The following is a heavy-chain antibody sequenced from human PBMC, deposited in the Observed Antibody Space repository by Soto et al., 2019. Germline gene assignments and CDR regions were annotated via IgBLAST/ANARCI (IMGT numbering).Heavy chain of an antibody. CDR3: STRAYDTNGYYRFDP. CDR2: INHSGRV. D-gene: IGHD3-22*01. V-gene: IGHV4-34*01. Sequence: WETLSLTCAVYGGSFSGHSWTWIRQSPGKGLEWIGDINHSGRVNYSPFLKSRVTISLDTSKNQFSLTLSAVTAADTAMYYCSTRAYDTNGYYRFDPWGQGTLVTVSS. CDR1: GGSFSGHS. J-gene: IGHJ5*01.